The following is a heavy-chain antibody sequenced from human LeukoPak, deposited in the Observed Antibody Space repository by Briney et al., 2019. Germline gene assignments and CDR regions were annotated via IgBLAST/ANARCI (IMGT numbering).Heavy chain of an antibody. J-gene: IGHJ4*02. CDR2: ISGSGDRT. V-gene: IGHV3-23*01. Sequence: PGGSLRLSCAASGFTFSSYAMSWVRQASGKGLEWVSGISGSGDRTYYAESVKGRFTISRGNSKNTLDVQMNSLRAEDTAVYYCAKEVGATMLGRLHYWGQGALVTVSS. CDR1: GFTFSSYA. CDR3: AKEVGATMLGRLHY. D-gene: IGHD1-26*01.